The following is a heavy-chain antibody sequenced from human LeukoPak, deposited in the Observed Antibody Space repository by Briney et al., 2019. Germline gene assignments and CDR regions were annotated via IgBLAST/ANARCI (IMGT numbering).Heavy chain of an antibody. Sequence: ASVTVSCKASGYTFINHGISWVRQAPGQGLEWMGGIIPIFGTANYAQKFQGRVTITTDESTSTAYMELSSLRSEDTAVYYCTTLPLNKLGKDYWGQGTLVTVSS. CDR2: IIPIFGTA. D-gene: IGHD3-16*01. V-gene: IGHV1-69*05. J-gene: IGHJ4*02. CDR3: TTLPLNKLGKDY. CDR1: GYTFINHG.